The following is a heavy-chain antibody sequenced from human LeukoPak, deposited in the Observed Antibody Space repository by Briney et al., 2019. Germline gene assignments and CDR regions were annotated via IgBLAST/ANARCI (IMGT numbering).Heavy chain of an antibody. CDR2: INPNSGGT. CDR3: AREVRWDYGSGSYGDY. Sequence: ASVKVSCKASGYTFTGCYMHWVRQAPGQGLEWMGWINPNSGGTNYAQKFQGRVTMTRDTSISTAYMELSRLRSDDTAVYYCAREVRWDYGSGSYGDYWGQGTLVTVSS. D-gene: IGHD3-10*01. CDR1: GYTFTGCY. J-gene: IGHJ4*02. V-gene: IGHV1-2*02.